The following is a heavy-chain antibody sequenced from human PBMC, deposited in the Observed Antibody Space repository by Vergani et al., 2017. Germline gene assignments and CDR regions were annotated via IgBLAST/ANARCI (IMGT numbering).Heavy chain of an antibody. J-gene: IGHJ4*02. Sequence: EVQLVESGGGVVRPGGSLRLSCAASCFTFDDYGMSLFPPPPGKGLELVSVINWNGGSRGYADSVKGSFTISRDNAKNSLYLQMNSLRAEDTALYYCARERNAYYDFWSGYYTQYYFDYWGQGTLVTVSS. CDR2: INWNGGSR. D-gene: IGHD3-3*01. CDR3: ARERNAYYDFWSGYYTQYYFDY. CDR1: CFTFDDYG. V-gene: IGHV3-20*04.